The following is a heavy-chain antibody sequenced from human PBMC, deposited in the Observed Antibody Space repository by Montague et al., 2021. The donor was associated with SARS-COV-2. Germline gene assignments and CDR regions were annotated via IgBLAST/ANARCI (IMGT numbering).Heavy chain of an antibody. CDR2: ISGASVRI. J-gene: IGHJ5*01. D-gene: IGHD5-12*01. CDR3: VKVRDSGYDYPNGFDS. V-gene: IGHV3-23*01. Sequence: SLRLSCAASGFSFSRYAMSWVRQAPGKGLEWVSGISGASVRIYYADSVKGRFTISRDNSKNTLDVQMNSLRAEDTAVYYCVKVRDSGYDYPNGFDSWGQGTLVTVSS. CDR1: GFSFSRYA.